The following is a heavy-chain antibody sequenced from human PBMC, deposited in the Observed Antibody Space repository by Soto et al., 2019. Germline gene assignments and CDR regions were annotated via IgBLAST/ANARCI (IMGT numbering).Heavy chain of an antibody. V-gene: IGHV4-59*01. D-gene: IGHD5-18*01. J-gene: IGHJ6*03. Sequence: SETLSLTCTVSGGSISSYYWSWIRQPPGKGLEWIGYIYYSGSTNYNPSLKSRVTISVDTSKNQFSLKLSSVTAADTAVYYCERGGYSYGTYYYYYYMDVWGKGTTVT. CDR1: GGSISSYY. CDR3: ERGGYSYGTYYYYYYMDV. CDR2: IYYSGST.